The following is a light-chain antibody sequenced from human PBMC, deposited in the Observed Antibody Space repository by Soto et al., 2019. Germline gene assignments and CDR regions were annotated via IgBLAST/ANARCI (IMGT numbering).Light chain of an antibody. Sequence: QSALTQPASVSGSPGQSITISCTGTSSDVGTYNLVSWYQQHPGEAPKLIIYEGSKRPSGVSNRFSASRSGSTASLTISGLQAEDEADYYCCSYATGSTYIFGTGTEVTVL. CDR1: SSDVGTYNL. CDR3: CSYATGSTYI. V-gene: IGLV2-23*01. CDR2: EGS. J-gene: IGLJ1*01.